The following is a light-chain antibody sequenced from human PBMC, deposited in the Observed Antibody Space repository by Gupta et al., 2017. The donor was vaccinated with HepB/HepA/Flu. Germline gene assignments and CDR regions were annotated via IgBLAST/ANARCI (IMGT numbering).Light chain of an antibody. V-gene: IGKV3-11*01. CDR3: QQRSNWLLT. J-gene: IGKJ4*01. CDR1: QSVSSY. Sequence: EIELTHSPAPLSLSRGERATLSCRASQSVSSYLAWYQQKPGQAPRLLIYDASNRATGIPARFSGNGSGTDFTLTISSLEPEDFAVYYCQQRSNWLLTFGGGTKVEIK. CDR2: DAS.